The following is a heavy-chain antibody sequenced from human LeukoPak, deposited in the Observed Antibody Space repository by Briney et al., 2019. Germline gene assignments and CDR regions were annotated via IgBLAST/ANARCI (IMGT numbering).Heavy chain of an antibody. D-gene: IGHD1-26*01. CDR1: GGSISSGGYY. CDR3: ARSPLVGPTIVYYFDY. Sequence: SETLSLTCTVSGGSISSGGYYWSWIRQPPGKGLEWIGYIYHSGSTYYNPSLKSRVTISVDTSKNQFSLKLSSVTAADTAVYYCARSPLVGPTIVYYFDYWGQGTLVTVSS. V-gene: IGHV4-30-2*01. J-gene: IGHJ4*02. CDR2: IYHSGST.